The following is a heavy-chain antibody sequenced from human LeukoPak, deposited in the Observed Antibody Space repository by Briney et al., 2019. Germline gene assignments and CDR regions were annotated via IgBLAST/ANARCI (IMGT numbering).Heavy chain of an antibody. CDR3: ARYSIQNWFDP. V-gene: IGHV4-39*01. J-gene: IGHJ5*02. CDR2: IYYSGST. D-gene: IGHD6-13*01. Sequence: PSETLSLTCTVSGGSISSSSYYWGWIRQPPGKGLEWIGSIYYSGSTYYNPSLKSRVTISVDTSKNQFSLKLSSVTAADTAVYYCARYSIQNWFDPWGQGTLVTVSS. CDR1: GGSISSSSYY.